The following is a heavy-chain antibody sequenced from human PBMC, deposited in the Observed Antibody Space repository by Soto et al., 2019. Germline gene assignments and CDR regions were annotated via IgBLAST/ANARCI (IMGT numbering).Heavy chain of an antibody. CDR3: ARQGENAYFDF. D-gene: IGHD3-16*01. Sequence: SETLSLTCTVSSGSINMYCWSWIRQPPGKELEWIGYICDSGSTNYNPSLTSRVTMSVDTSKNQFSLNLSSMTAADTAIYYCARQGENAYFDFWGQGALVTVSS. V-gene: IGHV4-59*08. CDR1: SGSINMYC. CDR2: ICDSGST. J-gene: IGHJ4*02.